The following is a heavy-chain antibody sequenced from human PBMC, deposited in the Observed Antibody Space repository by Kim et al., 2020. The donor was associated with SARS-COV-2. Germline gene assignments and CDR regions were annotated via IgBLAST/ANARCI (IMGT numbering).Heavy chain of an antibody. J-gene: IGHJ5*02. CDR1: GGSFSGYY. Sequence: SETLSLTCAVYGGSFSGYYWSWIRQPPGKGLEWIGEINHSGSTNYNPSLKSRVTISVDTSKNQFSLKLSSVTAADTAVYYCARARHPPGIAAAWGQGTLVTVSS. CDR2: INHSGST. CDR3: ARARHPPGIAAA. V-gene: IGHV4-34*01. D-gene: IGHD6-13*01.